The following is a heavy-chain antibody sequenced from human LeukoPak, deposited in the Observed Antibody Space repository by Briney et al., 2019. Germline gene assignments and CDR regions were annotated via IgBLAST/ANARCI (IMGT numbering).Heavy chain of an antibody. Sequence: SETLSLTCAVYGGSFSGYYWSWIRQPPGKGLEWIGEINHSGSTNYNPSLTSRVTISVDTSKNQFSLKLSSVTAADTAVYYCARRGYCSSTSCYVDLDYWGQGTLVTVSS. D-gene: IGHD2-2*01. CDR1: GGSFSGYY. V-gene: IGHV4-34*01. CDR2: INHSGST. J-gene: IGHJ4*02. CDR3: ARRGYCSSTSCYVDLDY.